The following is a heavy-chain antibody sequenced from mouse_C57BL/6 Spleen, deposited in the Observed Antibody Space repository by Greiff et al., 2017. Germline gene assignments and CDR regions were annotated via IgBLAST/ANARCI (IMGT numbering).Heavy chain of an antibody. CDR3: ARDGLGRGWFAY. D-gene: IGHD4-1*01. V-gene: IGHV5-17*01. CDR2: ISSGSSTI. J-gene: IGHJ3*01. Sequence: EVKVVESGGGLVKPGGSLKLSCAASGFTFSDYGMYWVRQAPEKGLEWVAYISSGSSTIYYADTVKGRFTISRDNAKNTLFLQMTSLRSEDTAMYYCARDGLGRGWFAYWGQGTLVTVSA. CDR1: GFTFSDYG.